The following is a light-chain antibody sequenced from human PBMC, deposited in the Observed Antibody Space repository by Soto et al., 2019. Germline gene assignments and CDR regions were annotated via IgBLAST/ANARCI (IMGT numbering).Light chain of an antibody. J-gene: IGLJ2*01. V-gene: IGLV4-69*02. CDR3: QTWVTGTYVV. CDR1: SGHSSYA. Sequence: QPVLTQSPSASASLGASVKLTCTLSSGHSSYAIAWHHKQPEKGPRYLMKVNSDGRHIKGDGIPDRFSGSSSGDERYLTISTLQSEDEADYYCQTWVTGTYVVFGGGTKLTVL. CDR2: VNSDGRH.